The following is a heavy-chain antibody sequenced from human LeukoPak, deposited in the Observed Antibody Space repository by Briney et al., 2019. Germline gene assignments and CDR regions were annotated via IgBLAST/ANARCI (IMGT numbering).Heavy chain of an antibody. CDR3: ARNFWRFLEWYYFDY. CDR1: GFTFSSYA. CDR2: ISYDGSNK. V-gene: IGHV3-30-3*01. J-gene: IGHJ4*02. Sequence: PGRSLRLSCAASGFTFSSYAMHWVRQAPGKGLEWVAVISYDGSNKYYADSVKGRFTISRDNSKNSLYLQMNSLRAEDTAVYYCARNFWRFLEWYYFDYWGQGTLVTVSS. D-gene: IGHD3-3*01.